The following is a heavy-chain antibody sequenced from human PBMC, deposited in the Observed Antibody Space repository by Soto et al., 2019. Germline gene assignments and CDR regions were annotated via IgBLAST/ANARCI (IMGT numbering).Heavy chain of an antibody. J-gene: IGHJ5*02. CDR3: ARVVGAPNWFDP. CDR1: GFTFSDHQ. CDR2: TRNKANSYTT. D-gene: IGHD1-26*01. Sequence: GSLRLSCAASGFTFSDHQMDWVRQAPGKGLEWVGRTRNKANSYTTEYAASVKGRFTISRDDSKNSLHLQMNSLKTEDTAVYYCARVVGAPNWFDPWGQGTLVTVSS. V-gene: IGHV3-72*01.